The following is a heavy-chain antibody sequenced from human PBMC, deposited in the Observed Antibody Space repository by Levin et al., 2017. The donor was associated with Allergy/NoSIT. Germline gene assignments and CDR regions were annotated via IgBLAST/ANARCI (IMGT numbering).Heavy chain of an antibody. CDR3: AKGPNWNHQGGWFDP. Sequence: SLKISCAASGFTFDDYAMHWVRQAPGKGLEWVSGISWNSGSIGYADSVKGRFTISRDNAKNSLYLQMNSLRAEDTALYYCAKGPNWNHQGGWFDPWGQGTLVTVSS. D-gene: IGHD1-1*01. CDR2: ISWNSGSI. V-gene: IGHV3-9*01. CDR1: GFTFDDYA. J-gene: IGHJ5*02.